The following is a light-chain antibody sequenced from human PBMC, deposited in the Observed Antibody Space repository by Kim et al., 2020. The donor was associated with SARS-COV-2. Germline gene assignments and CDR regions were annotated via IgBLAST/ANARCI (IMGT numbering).Light chain of an antibody. V-gene: IGLV3-19*01. CDR2: GKN. J-gene: IGLJ2*01. Sequence: SSELTQDPAVSVALGQTVRITCQGDSLRTYYASWYQQKPGRAPILVIYGKNNRPSGIPDRFSGSSSGNTASLTVTGAQAVDEADYYCNSRDNSVDHLVFGGGTQLTVL. CDR1: SLRTYY. CDR3: NSRDNSVDHLV.